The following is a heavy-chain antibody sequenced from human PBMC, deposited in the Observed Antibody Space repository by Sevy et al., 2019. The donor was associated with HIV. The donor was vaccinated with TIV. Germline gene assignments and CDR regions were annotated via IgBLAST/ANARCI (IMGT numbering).Heavy chain of an antibody. D-gene: IGHD3-10*01. CDR3: ARDVKGYSYGSGSYGMDV. V-gene: IGHV3-33*01. CDR1: GFTFSSYG. J-gene: IGHJ6*02. Sequence: GGSLRLSCAASGFTFSSYGMHWVRQAPGKGLEWVAVIWYDGSSKYYADSVKGRFTISRDNSKNTLYLQRNSLSAEVTAVYYCARDVKGYSYGSGSYGMDVWGQGTTVTDSS. CDR2: IWYDGSSK.